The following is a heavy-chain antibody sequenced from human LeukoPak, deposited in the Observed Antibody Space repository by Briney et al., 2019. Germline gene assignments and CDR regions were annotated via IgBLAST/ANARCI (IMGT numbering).Heavy chain of an antibody. CDR1: AFTFDDYA. CDR2: ISRNSGAI. J-gene: IGHJ6*02. V-gene: IGHV3-9*01. D-gene: IGHD2-21*02. CDR3: AKGISVTDYYYGMDV. Sequence: GGSLRLSCAASAFTFDDYAMHWVRQAPGKGLEWVSGISRNSGAIGYADSVKGRFTISRDNAKNSLFLQMNSLQDEDTALYFCAKGISVTDYYYGMDVWGQGTTVTVSS.